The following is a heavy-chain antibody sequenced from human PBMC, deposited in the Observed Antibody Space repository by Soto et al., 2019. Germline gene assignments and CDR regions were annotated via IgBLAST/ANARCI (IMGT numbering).Heavy chain of an antibody. Sequence: GGSLRLSCAASGFIFDDYAMHWVRQVPGKGLEWVSSISWNSGRIGYADSVKGRFTISRDNAKNSLDLQMNNLRTEDTALYYCGKDELRGSMTQVTAVDYWGLGTLVTVSS. CDR2: ISWNSGRI. CDR3: GKDELRGSMTQVTAVDY. CDR1: GFIFDDYA. D-gene: IGHD2-21*02. V-gene: IGHV3-9*01. J-gene: IGHJ4*02.